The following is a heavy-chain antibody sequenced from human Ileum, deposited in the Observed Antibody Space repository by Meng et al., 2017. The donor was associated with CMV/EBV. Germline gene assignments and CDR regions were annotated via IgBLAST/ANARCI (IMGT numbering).Heavy chain of an antibody. D-gene: IGHD6-13*01. CDR3: ARARYSSRIWGDWFDP. V-gene: IGHV4-39*07. J-gene: IGHJ5*02. CDR1: RSISGSSYY. CDR2: IYYSGST. Sequence: RSISGSSYYWGWIRQPPGKGLEWIGSIYYSGSTYYNPSLKSRVTISVDTSKNQFSLKLSSVTAADTAVYYCARARYSSRIWGDWFDPWGQGTLVTVSS.